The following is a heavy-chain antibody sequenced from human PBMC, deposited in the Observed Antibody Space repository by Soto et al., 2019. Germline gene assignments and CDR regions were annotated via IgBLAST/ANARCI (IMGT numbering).Heavy chain of an antibody. CDR1: GFTFSTYE. D-gene: IGHD2-15*01. Sequence: PGGSLRLSCAGSGFTFSTYEMNWVRQAPGKGLEWASYISGGGTTIYYAASVKGRFTISRDNAKNSLFLQMNSLRAEDTAVYYCARVVGYAPLWGQGTLVTVSS. CDR2: ISGGGTTI. V-gene: IGHV3-48*03. CDR3: ARVVGYAPL. J-gene: IGHJ4*02.